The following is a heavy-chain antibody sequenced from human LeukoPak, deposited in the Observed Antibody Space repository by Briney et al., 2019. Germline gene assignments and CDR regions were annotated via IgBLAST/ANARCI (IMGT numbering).Heavy chain of an antibody. V-gene: IGHV3-23*01. CDR3: AKSWRYYDTSNYYAFDI. CDR1: GFAFSSYA. Sequence: PGGSLRLSCVASGFAFSSYAVTWVRQAPGKGLEWVSSSGDNTRYADSVKGRFTMSRDNSKNTLDLQMDGLRAEDTAVYYCAKSWRYYDTSNYYAFDIWGQGTMVTVSS. J-gene: IGHJ3*02. D-gene: IGHD3-22*01. CDR2: SGDNT.